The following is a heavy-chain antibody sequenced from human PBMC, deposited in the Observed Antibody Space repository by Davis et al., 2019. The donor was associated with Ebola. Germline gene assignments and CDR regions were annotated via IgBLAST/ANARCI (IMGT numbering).Heavy chain of an antibody. D-gene: IGHD3-3*01. J-gene: IGHJ6*03. Sequence: SETLSLTCAVYGESFSGFYWAWIRQPPGTGLEWIGEINHSGSTNYNPSLKSRVTISVDTSKNQFSLKLSSVTAADTAVYYCARGRITIFGVVKKGYYYYMDVWGKGTTVTVSS. V-gene: IGHV4-34*01. CDR1: GESFSGFY. CDR3: ARGRITIFGVVKKGYYYYMDV. CDR2: INHSGST.